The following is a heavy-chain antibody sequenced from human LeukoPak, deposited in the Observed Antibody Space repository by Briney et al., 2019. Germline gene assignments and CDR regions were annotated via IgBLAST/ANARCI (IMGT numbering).Heavy chain of an antibody. J-gene: IGHJ5*02. Sequence: SETLSLTCTVSGGSISNYHWSWFRQPPGTGLEWIGYIEYSGGTTYNSSLKSRVTISVDTSKNQFSPKLSSVTAADTAVYYCARDFYASSGHHEDCFDPWGQGTLVTVSS. CDR1: GGSISNYH. D-gene: IGHD3-22*01. V-gene: IGHV4-59*12. CDR3: ARDFYASSGHHEDCFDP. CDR2: IEYSGGT.